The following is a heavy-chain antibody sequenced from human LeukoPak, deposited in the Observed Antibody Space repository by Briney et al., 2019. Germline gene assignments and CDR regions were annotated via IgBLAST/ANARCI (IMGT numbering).Heavy chain of an antibody. CDR2: IRGRGGST. J-gene: IGHJ3*02. CDR3: AKDTSANSAFDI. D-gene: IGHD4-23*01. CDR1: VFIFSRYA. V-gene: IGHV3-23*01. Sequence: PGGSLSLSCAASVFIFSRYAMSGVRQAPGKALEGVSAIRGRGGSTYYADSVKGRFTISTDNSENTLYLQMNSLRSEDTVVYYWAKDTSANSAFDIWGQGTMVTVSS.